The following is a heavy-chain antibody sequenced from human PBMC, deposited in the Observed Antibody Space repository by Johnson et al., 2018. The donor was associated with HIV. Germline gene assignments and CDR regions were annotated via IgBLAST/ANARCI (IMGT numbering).Heavy chain of an antibody. J-gene: IGHJ3*02. D-gene: IGHD3-3*01. Sequence: VQLVESGGGVVQPGRSLRLSCAVSGFTFSSYGMSWVRQAPGKGLEWVSGITGTVGSTYYADSVKGRFTISRDNSKNTLYLQMNSLRAEGTAVYYCARDRFPYYDFWSGYYRGAFDIWGQGTMVTVSS. CDR3: ARDRFPYYDFWSGYYRGAFDI. V-gene: IGHV3-23*04. CDR2: ITGTVGST. CDR1: GFTFSSYG.